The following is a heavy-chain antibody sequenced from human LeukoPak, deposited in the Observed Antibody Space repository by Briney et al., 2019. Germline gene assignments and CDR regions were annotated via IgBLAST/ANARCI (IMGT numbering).Heavy chain of an antibody. V-gene: IGHV3-23*01. Sequence: HPGASLRLSCAASGLTSGIYAMSWVRQAPGKGLEWVSAFSGGGDSFYADSVRGRFGISADKSKNILYLQMNSLRVEDTAVYYCGKEVERHFDLRYRGRGTPVTVSS. D-gene: IGHD2-15*01. CDR2: FSGGGDS. CDR3: GKEVERHFDLRY. J-gene: IGHJ4*02. CDR1: GLTSGIYA.